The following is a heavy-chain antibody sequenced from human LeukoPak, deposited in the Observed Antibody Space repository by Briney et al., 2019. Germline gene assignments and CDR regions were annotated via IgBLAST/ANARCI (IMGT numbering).Heavy chain of an antibody. J-gene: IGHJ4*02. D-gene: IGHD5-18*01. CDR2: IYPCDSDT. V-gene: IGHV5-51*01. CDR3: ARHRGDSYSLSHLDY. CDR1: GYRFTNYW. Sequence: GESLKISCKGSGYRFTNYWIGWVRQMPGKDLEWMGRIYPCDSDTRYGPSFQGQVTISADKSISTAYLQWSRLKASDTAMYYCARHRGDSYSLSHLDYWGQGTLVTVSS.